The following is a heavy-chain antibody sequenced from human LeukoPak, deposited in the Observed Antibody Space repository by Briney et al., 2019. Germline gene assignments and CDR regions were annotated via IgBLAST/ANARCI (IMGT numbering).Heavy chain of an antibody. CDR3: ARGDYGGNGKY. CDR2: ISAYNGNR. J-gene: IGHJ4*02. V-gene: IGHV1-18*01. D-gene: IGHD4-23*01. Sequence: ASVTVSCKTSGYTFTSHGICWVRQAPGQGLEWVGWISAYNGNRNYAQNLHGRVTMTTDTSTSTAYMELRSLTSDDTAVYYCARGDYGGNGKYWGQGTLVTVSS. CDR1: GYTFTSHG.